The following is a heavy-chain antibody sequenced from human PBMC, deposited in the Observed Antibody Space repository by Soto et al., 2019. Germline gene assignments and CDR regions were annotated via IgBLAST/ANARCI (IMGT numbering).Heavy chain of an antibody. CDR2: IYYSGTT. CDR3: ARALIQLWPHYYYGMDV. Sequence: SETLSLTCTVSGGSISSGDYYWSWIRQPPGKGLEWIGYIYYSGTTYYNPSLKSRVTKSVDTSKNKFSLKLSSVTAADTALYYCARALIQLWPHYYYGMDVWGQGTTVTVSS. J-gene: IGHJ6*02. CDR1: GGSISSGDYY. V-gene: IGHV4-30-4*01. D-gene: IGHD5-18*01.